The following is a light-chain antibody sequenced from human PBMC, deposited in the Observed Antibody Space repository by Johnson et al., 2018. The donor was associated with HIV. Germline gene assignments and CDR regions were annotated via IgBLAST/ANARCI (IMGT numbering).Light chain of an antibody. CDR2: ENN. CDR1: SSNIGNNY. V-gene: IGLV1-51*02. Sequence: QSLLTQPPSVSAAPGQKVTISCSGSSSNIGNNYVSWYQQLPGTAPKLLIYENNKRPSGIPDRFSGSKSGTSVTLGIAGLQTGDEADYYCGTWDNSLSTGAVFGTATKVTVL. J-gene: IGLJ1*01. CDR3: GTWDNSLSTGAV.